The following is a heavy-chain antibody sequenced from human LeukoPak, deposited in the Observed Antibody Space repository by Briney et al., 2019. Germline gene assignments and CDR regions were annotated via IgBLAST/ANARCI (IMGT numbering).Heavy chain of an antibody. J-gene: IGHJ4*02. CDR3: TKTLRIAASWH. D-gene: IGHD6-25*01. CDR2: ISGSGGST. CDR1: GFTFSSYA. V-gene: IGHV3-23*01. Sequence: PGGSLRLSCAASGFTFSSYATSWVRQAPGKGLECVSAISGSGGSTYYADSVKGRFTISRDNSKNTLYLQMNSLRAEDTAVYYCTKTLRIAASWHWGQRTLVTVSS.